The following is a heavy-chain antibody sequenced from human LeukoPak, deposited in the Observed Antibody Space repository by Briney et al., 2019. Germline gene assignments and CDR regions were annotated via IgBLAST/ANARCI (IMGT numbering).Heavy chain of an antibody. CDR3: ARHRVEGWKAYYFDY. V-gene: IGHV4-59*08. Sequence: SETLSLTCTVSGGSISSYYWSWIRQPPGKGLEWIGYIYYSGSTNYNPSLKSRVTISVDASKNQFSLKLSSVTAADTAVYYCARHRVEGWKAYYFDYWGQGTLVTVSS. CDR2: IYYSGST. D-gene: IGHD1-1*01. CDR1: GGSISSYY. J-gene: IGHJ4*02.